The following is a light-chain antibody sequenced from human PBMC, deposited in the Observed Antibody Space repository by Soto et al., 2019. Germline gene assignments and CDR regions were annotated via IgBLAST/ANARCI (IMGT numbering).Light chain of an antibody. CDR2: SHN. Sequence: QSVLTQPPSASGTPGQRVTISCSGSSSNIGSNTVNWYQQVPGTAPKLLIYSHNQRPSGVPGRFSASKSGTSASLAISGLQSEDEADYFCATWDDSLDGVLFGGGTKVTVL. J-gene: IGLJ2*01. V-gene: IGLV1-44*01. CDR3: ATWDDSLDGVL. CDR1: SSNIGSNT.